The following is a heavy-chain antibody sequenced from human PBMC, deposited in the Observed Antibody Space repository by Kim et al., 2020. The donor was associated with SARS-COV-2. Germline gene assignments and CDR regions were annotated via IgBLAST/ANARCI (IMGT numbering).Heavy chain of an antibody. CDR2: ISYDGSNK. CDR3: ARDLLHYYDSSGYYPDY. D-gene: IGHD3-22*01. V-gene: IGHV3-30*04. CDR1: GFTFSSYA. J-gene: IGHJ4*02. Sequence: GGSLRLSCAASGFTFSSYAMHWVRQAPGKGLEWVAVISYDGSNKYYADSVKGRFTISRDNSKNTLYLQMNSLRAEDTAVYYCARDLLHYYDSSGYYPDYWGQGTLVTVSS.